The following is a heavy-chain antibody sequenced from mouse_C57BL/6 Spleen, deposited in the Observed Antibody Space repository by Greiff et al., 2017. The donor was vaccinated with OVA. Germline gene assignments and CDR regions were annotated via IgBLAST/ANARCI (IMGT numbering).Heavy chain of an antibody. V-gene: IGHV1-69*01. CDR2: IDPSDSYT. Sequence: QVQLQQPGAELVMPGASVKLSCKASGYTFTSYWMHWVKQRPGQGLEWIGEIDPSDSYTNYNQKFKGKSTLTVDKSSSTAYMQLSSLTSEDSAVYYCARVRKGYWYVDVWGTGTTVTVSS. CDR1: GYTFTSYW. CDR3: ARVRKGYWYVDV. J-gene: IGHJ1*03.